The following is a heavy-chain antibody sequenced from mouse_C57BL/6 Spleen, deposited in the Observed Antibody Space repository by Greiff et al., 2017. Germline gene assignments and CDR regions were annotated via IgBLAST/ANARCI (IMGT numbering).Heavy chain of an antibody. J-gene: IGHJ3*01. CDR1: GYSITSGYY. D-gene: IGHD2-2*01. CDR3: ARGGYDPFAY. V-gene: IGHV3-6*01. Sequence: EVKLQESGPGLVKPSQSLSLTCSVTGYSITSGYYWNWIRQFPGNKLEWMGYISYDGSNNYNPSLKNRISITRDTSKNQFVLKLNSVTTEDTATYYCARGGYDPFAYWGQGTLVTVSA. CDR2: ISYDGSN.